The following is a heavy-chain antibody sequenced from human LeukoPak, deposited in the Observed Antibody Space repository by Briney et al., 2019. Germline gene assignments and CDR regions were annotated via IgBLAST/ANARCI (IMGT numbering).Heavy chain of an antibody. CDR3: ARVRSVWLGFDY. Sequence: PSETLSLTCTVSGGSISSYYWSWIRHPPGKGLEWIGYIYYSGSTNYNPTLKSRVTISVNTSKNQFSLKLSSVTAADTAVYYCARVRSVWLGFDYWGQGTLVTVSS. CDR2: IYYSGST. D-gene: IGHD6-19*01. CDR1: GGSISSYY. V-gene: IGHV4-59*01. J-gene: IGHJ4*02.